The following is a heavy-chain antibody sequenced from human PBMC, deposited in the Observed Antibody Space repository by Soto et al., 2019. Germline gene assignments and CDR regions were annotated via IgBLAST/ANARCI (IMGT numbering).Heavy chain of an antibody. Sequence: QVQLQESGPGLVKPSETLSLTCTVSGGSISSYYWSWIRQPPGKGLEWIGYIYYSGSTNYNPSLRRRVTISVDTSKNQFSLKLSSVTAADTAVYYCARLTLDCGGDCYSFDYWGQGTLVTVSS. V-gene: IGHV4-59*01. CDR1: GGSISSYY. CDR2: IYYSGST. J-gene: IGHJ4*02. D-gene: IGHD2-21*02. CDR3: ARLTLDCGGDCYSFDY.